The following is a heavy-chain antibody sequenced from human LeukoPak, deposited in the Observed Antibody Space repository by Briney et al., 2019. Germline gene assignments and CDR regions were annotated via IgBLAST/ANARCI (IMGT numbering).Heavy chain of an antibody. CDR2: LNWNSGSV. CDR1: GFIFNDYT. Sequence: PGGSLRLSCAASGFIFNDYTMNWVRQVPGKGLEWVSSLNWNSGSVGYADSVKGRFTISRDNAKNFLYLQMNSLRAEDTAVYYCAKAPVPIIATNWFDPWGQGTLVTVSS. CDR3: AKAPVPIIATNWFDP. D-gene: IGHD2-2*01. J-gene: IGHJ5*02. V-gene: IGHV3-9*01.